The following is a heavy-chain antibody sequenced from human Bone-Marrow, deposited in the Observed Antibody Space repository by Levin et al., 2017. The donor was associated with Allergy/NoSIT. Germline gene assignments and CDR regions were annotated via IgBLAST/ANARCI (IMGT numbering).Heavy chain of an antibody. CDR3: ARGPQNRFDFFY. D-gene: IGHD3-3*01. CDR1: GGSVSSGDYY. Sequence: SETLSLTCTVSGGSVSSGDYYWSWIRQPPGKGLECIGYISYSGNTNYNSSLKSRVTMSLDTSKNQVSLELTSVTAADTAVYYCARGPQNRFDFFYWGQGTLVTVSS. CDR2: ISYSGNT. V-gene: IGHV4-61*08. J-gene: IGHJ4*02.